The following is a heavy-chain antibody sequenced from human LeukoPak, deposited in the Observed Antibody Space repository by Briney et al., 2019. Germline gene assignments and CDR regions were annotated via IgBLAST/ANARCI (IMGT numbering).Heavy chain of an antibody. J-gene: IGHJ4*02. D-gene: IGHD4-11*01. CDR2: MNQSGST. CDR1: GGSFSGYY. V-gene: IGHV4-34*01. Sequence: SETLSLTCAVYGGSFSGYYWSWIRQPSGKGLQWIGEMNQSGSTNYNPSLKSRVTISVDTSKNQFSLKLSSVTATDTAVYYCARLLDHDYSDYYFDYWGQGTLVTVSS. CDR3: ARLLDHDYSDYYFDY.